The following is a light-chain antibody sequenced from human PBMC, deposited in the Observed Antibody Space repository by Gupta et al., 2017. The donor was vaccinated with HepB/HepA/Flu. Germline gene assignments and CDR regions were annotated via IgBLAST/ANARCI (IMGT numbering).Light chain of an antibody. CDR3: QQYDNLPPYT. CDR1: QDISNY. J-gene: IGKJ2*01. Sequence: DIQMTQSPSSLSASVGDRVTITCQASQDISNYLNWYQQKPGKAPKLLIYDASNLETGVPSRFSGSGYGKDFTFTISGRQPEDIATYYCQQYDNLPPYTFGQGTKLEIK. CDR2: DAS. V-gene: IGKV1-33*01.